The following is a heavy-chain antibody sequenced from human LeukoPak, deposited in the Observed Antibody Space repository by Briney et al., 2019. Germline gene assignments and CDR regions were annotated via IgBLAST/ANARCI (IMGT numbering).Heavy chain of an antibody. V-gene: IGHV3-30-3*01. D-gene: IGHD4-17*01. Sequence: PERSLRLSRAASGFTFSNHAMHWVRQSPGKGLECVALISYDGSNEYYADSVKGRFTISRDSSKNTLYLQMNSLRAEDTAVYYCARDKDYGLDYWGQGTLVTVSS. CDR2: ISYDGSNE. CDR3: ARDKDYGLDY. J-gene: IGHJ4*02. CDR1: GFTFSNHA.